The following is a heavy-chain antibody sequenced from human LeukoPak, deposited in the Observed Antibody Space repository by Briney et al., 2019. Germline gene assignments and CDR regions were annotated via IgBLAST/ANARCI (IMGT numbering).Heavy chain of an antibody. CDR1: GGIFSSYA. V-gene: IGHV1-69*04. CDR2: IIPILGIA. CDR3: ARWAYYYDSSGYSPDY. Sequence: ASVKVSCKASGGIFSSYAISWVRQAPGQGLEWMGRIIPILGIANYAQKFQGRVTITADKSTSTAYMELSSLRSEDTAVYYCARWAYYYDSSGYSPDYWGQGTLVTVSS. D-gene: IGHD3-22*01. J-gene: IGHJ4*02.